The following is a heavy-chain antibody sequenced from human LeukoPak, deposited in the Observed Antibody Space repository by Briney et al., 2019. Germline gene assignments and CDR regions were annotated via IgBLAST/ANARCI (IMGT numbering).Heavy chain of an antibody. CDR3: AKDRDSMIVRGYFDY. J-gene: IGHJ4*02. CDR1: GYTFTGYY. V-gene: IGHV1-2*02. CDR2: INPNSGGT. Sequence: ASVKVSCKASGYTFTGYYMHWVRQAPGQGLEWMGWINPNSGGTNYAQKFQGRVTMTRDTSISTAYMELSRLRAEDTAVYYCAKDRDSMIVRGYFDYWGQGTLVTVSS. D-gene: IGHD3-22*01.